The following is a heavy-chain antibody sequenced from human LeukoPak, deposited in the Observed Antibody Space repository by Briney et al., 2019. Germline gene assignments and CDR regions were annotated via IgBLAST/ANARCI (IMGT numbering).Heavy chain of an antibody. CDR2: IKEGGSEK. D-gene: IGHD1-26*01. CDR1: GFTFSSYW. J-gene: IGHJ4*02. Sequence: GGSLRLSCAASGFTFSSYWMDWVRQAPGKGLEWVASIKEGGSEKYHMDSVKGRFTISRDNAKNTLYLQMNSLRAEDTAVYYCVRDLSWEQFDYWGQGTLVTVSS. V-gene: IGHV3-7*03. CDR3: VRDLSWEQFDY.